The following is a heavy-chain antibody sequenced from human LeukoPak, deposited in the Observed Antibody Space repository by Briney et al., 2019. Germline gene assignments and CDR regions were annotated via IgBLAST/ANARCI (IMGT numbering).Heavy chain of an antibody. J-gene: IGHJ4*02. CDR3: ARGAPTYTSGFYYGY. CDR1: GFTFSSYN. V-gene: IGHV3-48*01. Sequence: GGSLRLSCAVSGFTFSSYNMNWVCQAPGKGLEWVSYITSSGFITYYGDSVKGRFTISRDNAKNSLYLQMNSLRADDTAVYYCARGAPTYTSGFYYGYWGQGTLVTVSS. CDR2: ITSSGFIT. D-gene: IGHD3-22*01.